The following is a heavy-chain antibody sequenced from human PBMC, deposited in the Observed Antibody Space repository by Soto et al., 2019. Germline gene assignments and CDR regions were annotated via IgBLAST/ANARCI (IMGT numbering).Heavy chain of an antibody. CDR1: GFTFGDYA. J-gene: IGHJ6*02. Sequence: GGSLRLSCTASGFTFGDYAMSWFRQAPGKGLEWVGFIRSKAYGGTTEYAASVKGRFTISRDDSKSIAHLQMNSLKTEDTAVYYCTYLSSSWYYYYYGRDVWGQGTTVTVSS. CDR3: TYLSSSWYYYYYGRDV. CDR2: IRSKAYGGTT. V-gene: IGHV3-49*03. D-gene: IGHD6-13*01.